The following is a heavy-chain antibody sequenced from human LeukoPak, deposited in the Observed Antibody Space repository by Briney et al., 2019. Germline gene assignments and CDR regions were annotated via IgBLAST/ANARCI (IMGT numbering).Heavy chain of an antibody. Sequence: PSETLSLTCSVSGGSISSGNFYWSWIRQTAGKSLEWIGRIYTKGSTNYNPSLKSRVTISLDTTKNQFSLKLSSVTAADTAVYYCARGRPLEVLRYFDWFPPFDYWGQGTLVTVSS. CDR3: ARGRPLEVLRYFDWFPPFDY. CDR1: GGSISSGNFY. J-gene: IGHJ4*02. V-gene: IGHV4-61*02. CDR2: IYTKGST. D-gene: IGHD3-9*01.